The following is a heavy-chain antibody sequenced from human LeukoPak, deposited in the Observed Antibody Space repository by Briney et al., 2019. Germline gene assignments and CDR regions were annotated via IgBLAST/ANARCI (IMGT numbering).Heavy chain of an antibody. D-gene: IGHD3-10*01. J-gene: IGHJ4*02. V-gene: IGHV3-74*01. CDR2: TTDDGRST. Sequence: GGSLRLSCAASGFTFSRYWMHWVRQSPGKGLLWVSRTTDDGRSTIYADSVKGRFTISRGNAKNTLYLQMNSLRAEDTAVYYCARGLGGTGDHWGQGTLVTVSS. CDR3: ARGLGGTGDH. CDR1: GFTFSRYW.